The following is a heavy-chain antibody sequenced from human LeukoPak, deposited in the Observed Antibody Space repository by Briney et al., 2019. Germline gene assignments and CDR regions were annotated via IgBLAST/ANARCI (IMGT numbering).Heavy chain of an antibody. CDR1: GGSISSSSYY. CDR3: ARQRAAAGKNWFDP. J-gene: IGHJ5*02. V-gene: IGHV4-39*01. Sequence: SETLSLTCTVSGGSISSSSYYWGWIRQPPGTGLEWIGSIYYSGSTYYNPSLKSRVTISVDTSKNQFSLKLSSVTAADTAVYYCARQRAAAGKNWFDPWGQGTLVTVSS. D-gene: IGHD6-13*01. CDR2: IYYSGST.